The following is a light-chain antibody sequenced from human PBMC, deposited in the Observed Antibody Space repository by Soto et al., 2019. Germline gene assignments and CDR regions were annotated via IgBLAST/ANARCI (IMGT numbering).Light chain of an antibody. J-gene: IGLJ3*02. Sequence: QSVLTQPPSVSGAPGQRVTISCTGSSSNIGAGYDVHWYQQLPGTAPKLLLYGNSNRPSGVPDRFSGSKSGTSASLAITELQAEDEADYYCQSYDSSLSGWVFGGGTKLTVL. CDR1: SSNIGAGYD. V-gene: IGLV1-40*01. CDR2: GNS. CDR3: QSYDSSLSGWV.